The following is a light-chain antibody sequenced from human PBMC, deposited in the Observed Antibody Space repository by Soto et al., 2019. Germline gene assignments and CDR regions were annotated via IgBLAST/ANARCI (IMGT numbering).Light chain of an antibody. V-gene: IGKV1-5*01. CDR3: QQYNSYSIT. Sequence: DIQMTQSPSTLSASVVDRVTITCRASQIISSWLAWYQQKPGKAPKLLIYDASSLESGVPSRFSGSGSGTEFTLTISSLQPDDFATYYCQQYNSYSITFGQGTRLEIK. CDR1: QIISSW. CDR2: DAS. J-gene: IGKJ5*01.